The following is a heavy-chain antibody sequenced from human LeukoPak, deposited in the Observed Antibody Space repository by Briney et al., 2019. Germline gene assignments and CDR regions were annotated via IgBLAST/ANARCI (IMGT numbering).Heavy chain of an antibody. V-gene: IGHV1-2*02. CDR1: GYTFTGYY. CDR3: ARVGVRIPFDY. J-gene: IGHJ4*02. Sequence: GASVKVSCKASGYTFTGYYMHWVRQAPGQGLEWMGWINPNSGGTNHAQKFQGRVTMTRDTSISTAYMELSRLRSDDTAVYYCARVGVRIPFDYWGQGTLVTVSS. D-gene: IGHD2-21*01. CDR2: INPNSGGT.